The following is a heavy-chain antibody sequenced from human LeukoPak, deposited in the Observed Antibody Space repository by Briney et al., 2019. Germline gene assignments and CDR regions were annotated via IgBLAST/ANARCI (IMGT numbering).Heavy chain of an antibody. CDR3: AKDPNGSSRDY. D-gene: IGHD2-8*01. V-gene: IGHV3-30*02. Sequence: GGSLRLSCAASGFTFSNNGMHWVRQAPGKGLEWVAFIQYDGSKEHYADSVKGRFTISRDNSKNTLYLEMISLRAEDTAVYYCAKDPNGSSRDYWGQGTLVTVSS. CDR2: IQYDGSKE. J-gene: IGHJ4*02. CDR1: GFTFSNNG.